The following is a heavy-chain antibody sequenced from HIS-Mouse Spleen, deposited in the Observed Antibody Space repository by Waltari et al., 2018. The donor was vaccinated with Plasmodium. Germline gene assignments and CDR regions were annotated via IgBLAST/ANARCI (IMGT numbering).Heavy chain of an antibody. D-gene: IGHD6-13*01. CDR1: GYTFTGYY. J-gene: IGHJ4*02. CDR3: ARGGQQQLVYYFDY. V-gene: IGHV1-2*02. Sequence: QVQLVQSGAEVKKPGASVKVSCKASGYTFTGYYMHWVRQAPGQGLEWMGWINPKSGGTNSAQKFQGRVTMTRDTSISTAYMELSRLRSDDTAVYYCARGGQQQLVYYFDYWGQGTLVTVSS. CDR2: INPKSGGT.